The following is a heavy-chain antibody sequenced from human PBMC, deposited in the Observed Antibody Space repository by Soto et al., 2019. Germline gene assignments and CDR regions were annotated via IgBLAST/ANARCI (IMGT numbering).Heavy chain of an antibody. J-gene: IGHJ6*02. V-gene: IGHV1-18*01. Sequence: ASVKVSCKASGYTFTSYGISWVRQAPGQGLEGMGWISAYNGNTNYAQKLQGRVTMTTDTSTSTAYMELRSLRSDDTAVYYCARGSIAARRYYYYGMDVWGQGTTVTVSS. CDR2: ISAYNGNT. CDR1: GYTFTSYG. D-gene: IGHD6-6*01. CDR3: ARGSIAARRYYYYGMDV.